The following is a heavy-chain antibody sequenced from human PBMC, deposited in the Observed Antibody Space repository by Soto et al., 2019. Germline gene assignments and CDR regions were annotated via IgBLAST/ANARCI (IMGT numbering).Heavy chain of an antibody. Sequence: QLQLQESGSGLVKPSQTLSLTCAVSGGSISSGGYSWSWIRQPPGKGLEWIGYIYHSGSTYYNPSLKSRVTIAVDRSKNQFSLKLSSVTAADTAVYHCARRRGLPYYYRMDVWGQGTTDTVSS. CDR2: IYHSGST. D-gene: IGHD2-15*01. J-gene: IGHJ6*02. CDR3: ARRRGLPYYYRMDV. V-gene: IGHV4-30-2*01. CDR1: GGSISSGGYS.